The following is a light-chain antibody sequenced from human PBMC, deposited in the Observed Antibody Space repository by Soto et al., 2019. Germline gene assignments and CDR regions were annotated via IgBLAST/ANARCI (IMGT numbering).Light chain of an antibody. J-gene: IGKJ5*01. V-gene: IGKV3-11*01. CDR1: QSVSSY. Sequence: EIVLTQYPATLSLSPGERATLSCRASQSVSSYLAWYQQKPGQAPRLLIYDASNRATGIPARFSGSESGTDFTLTISSLEPEDFAVYYCQQRSNWPITFGQGTRLEIK. CDR3: QQRSNWPIT. CDR2: DAS.